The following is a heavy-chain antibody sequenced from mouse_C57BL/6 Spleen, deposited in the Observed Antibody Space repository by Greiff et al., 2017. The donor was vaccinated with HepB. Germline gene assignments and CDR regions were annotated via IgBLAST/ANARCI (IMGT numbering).Heavy chain of an antibody. D-gene: IGHD1-1*01. CDR1: GYTFTSYW. Sequence: VQLQQPGAELVMPGASVKLSCKASGYTFTSYWMHWVKQRPGQGLEWIGEIDPSDSYTNYNQKFKGKSTLTVDKSSSTAYMQLSSLTSEDSAVYYCARKGLPYGSSPWYFDVWGTGTTVTVSS. CDR2: IDPSDSYT. J-gene: IGHJ1*03. V-gene: IGHV1-69*01. CDR3: ARKGLPYGSSPWYFDV.